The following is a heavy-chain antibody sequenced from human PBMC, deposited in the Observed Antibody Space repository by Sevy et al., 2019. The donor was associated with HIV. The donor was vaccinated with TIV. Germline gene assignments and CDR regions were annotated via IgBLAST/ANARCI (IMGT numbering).Heavy chain of an antibody. V-gene: IGHV4-34*01. D-gene: IGHD5-12*01. CDR3: ARGRSPKRLPLLYSGYDHMTAHFFDY. CDR1: GESVSSSY. Sequence: SETLSLTCAVYGESVSSSYWTWIRQPPGGGLDWVGEVDHSGGTSYNPSLKSRATVSLDTSKRQFSLKSNSVTAADTAVYFCARGRSPKRLPLLYSGYDHMTAHFFDYWGQGALVTVSS. J-gene: IGHJ4*02. CDR2: VDHSGGT.